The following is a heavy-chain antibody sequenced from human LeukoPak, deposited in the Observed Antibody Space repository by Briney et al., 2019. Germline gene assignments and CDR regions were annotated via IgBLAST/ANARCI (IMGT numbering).Heavy chain of an antibody. Sequence: QPGGSLRLSCAASGFTFSSYGMHWVRQAPGKGLEWVAVISYDSEGDYHVDSVKGRFTISRDNSKNTLYLQMNSLRAEDTAAYYCAKGYYFDILSGYSSLDSWGQGTLVTGSS. CDR3: AKGYYFDILSGYSSLDS. J-gene: IGHJ4*02. CDR1: GFTFSSYG. V-gene: IGHV3-30*18. CDR2: ISYDSEGD. D-gene: IGHD3-9*01.